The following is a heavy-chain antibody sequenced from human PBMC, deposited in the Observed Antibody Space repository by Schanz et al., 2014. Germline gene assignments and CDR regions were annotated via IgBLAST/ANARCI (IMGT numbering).Heavy chain of an antibody. D-gene: IGHD3-16*01. CDR1: GFTFRDYS. CDR3: ASARCFTCPDYWCAP. V-gene: IGHV3-48*02. J-gene: IGHJ5*02. Sequence: EVQLVESGGGLVQPGGSLRLSCEASGFTFRDYSMNWVRQAPGKGPEWISYISSYSTIHYADSVKGRFTISRDNARNSLFLQMNSLRHEATAVYSCASARCFTCPDYWCAPWGQGTLVTVSS. CDR2: ISSYSTI.